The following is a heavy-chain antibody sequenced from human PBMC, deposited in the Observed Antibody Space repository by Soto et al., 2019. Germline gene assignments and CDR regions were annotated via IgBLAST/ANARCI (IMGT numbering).Heavy chain of an antibody. CDR2: IIPIFGTA. CDR3: ARGIHGVTPSDY. Sequence: AASVKVSCKASGGTFSSYAISWVRQAPGQGLEWMGGIIPIFGTANYAQKFQGRVTITADESTSTAYMELSSLRSEDTAVYYCARGIHGVTPSDYWGQGTLVTVSS. J-gene: IGHJ4*02. V-gene: IGHV1-69*13. D-gene: IGHD2-21*02. CDR1: GGTFSSYA.